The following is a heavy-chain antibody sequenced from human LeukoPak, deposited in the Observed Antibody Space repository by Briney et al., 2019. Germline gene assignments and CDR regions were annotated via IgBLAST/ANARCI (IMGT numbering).Heavy chain of an antibody. CDR3: ARGGSNGFDY. J-gene: IGHJ4*02. Sequence: MTSQTLSLTCTVSGGSISSGDYYWSWIRQPPGEGLEWIGYIYYSGSTYYNPSLKSRVTISVDTSKNQFSLKLSSVTAADTAVYYCARGGSNGFDYWGQGTLVTVSS. CDR2: IYYSGST. V-gene: IGHV4-30-4*01. D-gene: IGHD4-17*01. CDR1: GGSISSGDYY.